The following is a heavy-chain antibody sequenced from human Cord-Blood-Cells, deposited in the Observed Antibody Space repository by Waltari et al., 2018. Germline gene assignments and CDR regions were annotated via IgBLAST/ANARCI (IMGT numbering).Heavy chain of an antibody. Sequence: EVQLVESGGGLVKPGGSLGLPCAASGSTFSGYSWNGVRQAPGKGLEWVSSISSSSSYIYYADSVKGRFTISRDNAKNSLYLQMNSLRAEDTAVYYCARDLELGNWFDPWGQGTLVTVSS. CDR2: ISSSSSYI. CDR1: GSTFSGYS. V-gene: IGHV3-21*01. CDR3: ARDLELGNWFDP. J-gene: IGHJ5*02. D-gene: IGHD7-27*01.